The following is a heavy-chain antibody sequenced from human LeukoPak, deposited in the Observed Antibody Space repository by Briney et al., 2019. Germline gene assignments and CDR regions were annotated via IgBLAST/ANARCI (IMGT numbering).Heavy chain of an antibody. CDR3: AKGITSPSTGRDFDY. D-gene: IGHD2-2*01. V-gene: IGHV3-66*01. CDR1: GFTVTSNY. J-gene: IGHJ4*02. Sequence: PGGSLRLSCAASGFTVTSNYMSWVRQAPGKGLEWVSVIYSGGCAYYADSVKGRFTISRDNSKNTLYLQMNNLRAEDTAVFYCAKGITSPSTGRDFDYWGQGTLVTVSS. CDR2: IYSGGCA.